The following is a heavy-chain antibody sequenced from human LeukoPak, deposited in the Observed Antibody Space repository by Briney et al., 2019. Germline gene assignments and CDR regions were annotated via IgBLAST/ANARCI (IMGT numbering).Heavy chain of an antibody. J-gene: IGHJ3*02. CDR3: ARSLPPPNWVAVAGTSDAFDI. D-gene: IGHD6-19*01. CDR2: ISYDGSNK. V-gene: IGHV3-30-3*01. Sequence: GGSLRLSCAASGFTFSSYAMHWVRQAPGKGLEWVAVISYDGSNKYYADSVKGRFTISRDNAKNSLYLQMNSLRAEDTAVYYCARSLPPPNWVAVAGTSDAFDIWGQGTMVTVSS. CDR1: GFTFSSYA.